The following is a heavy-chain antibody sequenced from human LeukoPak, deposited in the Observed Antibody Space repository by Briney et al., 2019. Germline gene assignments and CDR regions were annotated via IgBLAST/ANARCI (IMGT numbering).Heavy chain of an antibody. CDR1: GFTFRNYG. J-gene: IGHJ6*03. Sequence: GGSLRLSCAASGFTFRNYGMHWVRQATGKGLEWVSFIWSDGDNRFYADSVKGRFTISRDNSKNMLYLQMDTLRAEDTALYYCAKDPGASVSGFYMDVWGKGTTVIVSS. CDR2: IWSDGDNR. D-gene: IGHD2-8*02. CDR3: AKDPGASVSGFYMDV. V-gene: IGHV3-30*02.